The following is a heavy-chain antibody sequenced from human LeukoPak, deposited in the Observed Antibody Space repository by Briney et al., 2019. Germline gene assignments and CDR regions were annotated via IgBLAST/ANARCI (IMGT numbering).Heavy chain of an antibody. J-gene: IGHJ4*02. D-gene: IGHD1-14*01. CDR3: TRDFSYKSFDY. CDR1: GNTFTAYY. V-gene: IGHV1-2*02. CDR2: IKPNTGVT. Sequence: ASVKVSCKLSGNTFTAYYMHWVRQAPGQGLEWMGWIKPNTGVTSYAQKFRGRVTMTRDTSISTVYMELSGLKSDDTAVYYCTRDFSYKSFDYWGLGTPVTVSS.